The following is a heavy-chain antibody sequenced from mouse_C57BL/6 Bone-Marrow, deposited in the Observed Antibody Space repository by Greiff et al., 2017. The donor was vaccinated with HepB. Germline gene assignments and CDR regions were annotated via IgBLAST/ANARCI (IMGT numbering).Heavy chain of an antibody. J-gene: IGHJ2*01. CDR1: GYTFTSYW. D-gene: IGHD2-4*01. CDR2: IDPSDSYT. Sequence: LQQPGAELVKPGASVKLSCKASGYTFTSYWMQWVKQRPGQGLEWIGEIDPSDSYTNYNQKFKGKATLTVDTSSSTAYMQLSSLTSEDSAVYYCARGDYTGPFDYWGQGTTLTVSS. CDR3: ARGDYTGPFDY. V-gene: IGHV1-50*01.